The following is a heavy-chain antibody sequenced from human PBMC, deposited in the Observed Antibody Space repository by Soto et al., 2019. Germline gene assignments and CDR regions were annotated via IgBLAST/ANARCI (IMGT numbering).Heavy chain of an antibody. CDR1: GFTFSSYA. V-gene: IGHV3-64D*06. CDR3: VKDHSSTPLPPTDY. CDR2: ISSNGGST. Sequence: PAGTLTLSCSASGFTFSSYAMHCGRQPPAEGREYVLAISSNGGSTYYTDSVKGRFTISRDNSKNTLSLQMSSLRAEDTAVYYCVKDHSSTPLPPTDYCGQGTLVTVSS. D-gene: IGHD6-13*01. J-gene: IGHJ4*02.